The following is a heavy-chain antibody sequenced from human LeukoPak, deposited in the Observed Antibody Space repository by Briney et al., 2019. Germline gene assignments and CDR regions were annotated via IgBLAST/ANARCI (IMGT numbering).Heavy chain of an antibody. Sequence: SVRVSCKASGGTFSSYAISWVRQAPGQGLEWMGGIIPIFGTANYAQKFQGRVTITTDESTSTAYMELSSLRSEDTAVYYCARGTVTTFLEHYFDYWGQGTLVTVSS. J-gene: IGHJ4*02. CDR2: IIPIFGTA. D-gene: IGHD4-11*01. CDR1: GGTFSSYA. V-gene: IGHV1-69*05. CDR3: ARGTVTTFLEHYFDY.